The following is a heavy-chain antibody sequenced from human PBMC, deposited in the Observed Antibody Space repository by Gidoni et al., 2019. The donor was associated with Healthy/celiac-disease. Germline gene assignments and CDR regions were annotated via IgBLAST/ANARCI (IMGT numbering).Heavy chain of an antibody. CDR3: AKEHYYDSSGYIRRHYFDY. J-gene: IGHJ4*02. D-gene: IGHD3-22*01. Sequence: EVQLWESGGGLVQPGGSLRLSCAAPVFTFRSYAMSWVRQAPGKGLEWVSAFSGSGGSTYYADSVKGRFTISRDNSKNTLYLQMNSLRAEDTAVYYCAKEHYYDSSGYIRRHYFDYWGQGTLVTVSS. CDR2: FSGSGGST. V-gene: IGHV3-23*01. CDR1: VFTFRSYA.